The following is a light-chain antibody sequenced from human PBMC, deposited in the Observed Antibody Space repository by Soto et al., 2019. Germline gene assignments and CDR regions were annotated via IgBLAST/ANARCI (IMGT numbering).Light chain of an antibody. CDR2: EVS. CDR1: SSDVGGYNY. CDR3: SSYAGSNNLV. J-gene: IGLJ1*01. V-gene: IGLV2-8*01. Sequence: QSVLPQPPSASGSPGQSVTISCTGTSSDVGGYNYVSWYQQHPGKAPKLMIYEVSKRPSGVPDRFSGSKSGNTASLTVSGLQAEDEADYYCSSYAGSNNLVFGTGTKVTVL.